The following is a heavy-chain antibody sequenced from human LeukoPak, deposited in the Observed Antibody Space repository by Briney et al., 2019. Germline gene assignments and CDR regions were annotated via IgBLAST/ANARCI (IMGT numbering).Heavy chain of an antibody. CDR3: ARGRWSPNDSDSSSYSGGYYYLDV. D-gene: IGHD3-22*01. CDR1: GESFSGYY. J-gene: IGHJ6*03. V-gene: IGHV4-34*01. CDR2: INHSGSA. Sequence: SETLSLTCTVSGESFSGYYCTWIRQPPGQGLEWIGEINHSGSARYNPSLKSRLTISVETPKNKFSLELNSVTAADTAVYYCARGRWSPNDSDSSSYSGGYYYLDVWGRGTTVSVSS.